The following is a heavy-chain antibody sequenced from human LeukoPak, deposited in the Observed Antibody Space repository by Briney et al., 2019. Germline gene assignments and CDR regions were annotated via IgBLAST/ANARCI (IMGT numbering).Heavy chain of an antibody. CDR3: ARSNQADDY. CDR2: INPGGSSI. V-gene: IGHV3-74*01. D-gene: IGHD1-14*01. CDR1: GFTFSSYW. J-gene: IGHJ4*02. Sequence: GGSLRLSCAASGFTFSSYWMHWARQVPGKGLVWVSRINPGGSSIAYADSVKGRFTISRDNAKNTLYLHMDSLRAEDTAVYYCARSNQADDYWGQGTLVTVSS.